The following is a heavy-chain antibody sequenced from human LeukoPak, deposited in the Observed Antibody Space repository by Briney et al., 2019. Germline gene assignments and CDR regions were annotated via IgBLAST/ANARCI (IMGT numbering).Heavy chain of an antibody. V-gene: IGHV4-59*12. CDR3: ARRIVGTGWGQENWLDP. CDR2: IRYGGRT. D-gene: IGHD1-26*01. Sequence: SETLSLTCTLSGGSISSYYWSWIRHSPGKGRESIGHIRYGGRTNYNPSLESRLTISLDTSKNQVSLTLSSVTAADTAVYFCARRIVGTGWGQENWLDPWGQGTLVTVSS. J-gene: IGHJ5*02. CDR1: GGSISSYY.